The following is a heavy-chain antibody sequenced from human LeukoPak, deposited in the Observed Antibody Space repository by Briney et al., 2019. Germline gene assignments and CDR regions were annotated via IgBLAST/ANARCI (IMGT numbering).Heavy chain of an antibody. D-gene: IGHD2-2*02. CDR1: GGSLSGYY. V-gene: IGHV4-34*01. Sequence: PSETLSLTCAVYGGSLSGYYWSWIRQPPGKGLEWIGEINHSGSTNYNPSLKSRVTISVDTSKNQFSLKLSSVTAADTAVYYCARSPPRRIVPAAIKWFDPWGQGTLVTVSS. CDR2: INHSGST. J-gene: IGHJ5*02. CDR3: ARSPPRRIVPAAIKWFDP.